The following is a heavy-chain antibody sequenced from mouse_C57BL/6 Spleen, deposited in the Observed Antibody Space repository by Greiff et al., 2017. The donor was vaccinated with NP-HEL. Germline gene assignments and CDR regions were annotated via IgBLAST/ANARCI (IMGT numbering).Heavy chain of an antibody. J-gene: IGHJ1*03. D-gene: IGHD1-1*01. Sequence: QVQLKQSGPELVKPGASVKISCKASGYAFSSSWMNWVKQRPGKGLEWIGRIYPGDGDTNYNGKFKGKATLTADKSSSTAYMQLSSLTSEDSAVCFCARRLVESRLWYFDDWGKGTTVTVSS. V-gene: IGHV1-82*01. CDR3: ARRLVESRLWYFDD. CDR1: GYAFSSSW. CDR2: IYPGDGDT.